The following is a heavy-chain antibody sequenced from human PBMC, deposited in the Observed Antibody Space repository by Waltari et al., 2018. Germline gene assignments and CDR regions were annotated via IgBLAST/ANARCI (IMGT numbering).Heavy chain of an antibody. CDR2: IHPNSGGT. V-gene: IGHV1-2*02. CDR1: GYASPSYY. D-gene: IGHD1-26*01. J-gene: IGHJ4*02. CDR3: ARSYQSGSYSDY. Sequence: QVQLVQSGAEVKKPGASVTVSCKTSGYASPSYYMHWVRQAPGQGLEWMGWIHPNSGGTNYAQKYQGRITMTRDTSISTVYMELSRLISNDTAVYYCARSYQSGSYSDYWGQGTPVTVSS.